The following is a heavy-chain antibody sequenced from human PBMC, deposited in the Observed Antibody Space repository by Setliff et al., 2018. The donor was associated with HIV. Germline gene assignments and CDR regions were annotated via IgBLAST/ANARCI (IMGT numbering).Heavy chain of an antibody. J-gene: IGHJ4*02. V-gene: IGHV5-51*01. Sequence: GESLKISCKGSGYSFTSYWIAWVRQRPGKGLEWMGIIYPGDSDIRYSPSFQGQVTISADNSISTAYLQWSSLKASDTAIYYCARRPGYSSGWDYFFDYWGQGTLVTVS. D-gene: IGHD6-19*01. CDR1: GYSFTSYW. CDR2: IYPGDSDI. CDR3: ARRPGYSSGWDYFFDY.